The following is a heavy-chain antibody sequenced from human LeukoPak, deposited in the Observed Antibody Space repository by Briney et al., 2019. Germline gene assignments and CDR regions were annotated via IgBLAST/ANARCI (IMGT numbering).Heavy chain of an antibody. Sequence: GGSLRLSCAASGFTFSSYEMNWVRQAPGKGLEWVSYISSSGSTIYYADSVKGRFTISRDNAKNSLYLQMTSLRAEATAGSSGARVLYGGNSIWFDPWGQETLVTVST. J-gene: IGHJ5*02. V-gene: IGHV3-48*03. CDR2: ISSSGSTI. D-gene: IGHD4-23*01. CDR3: ARVLYGGNSIWFDP. CDR1: GFTFSSYE.